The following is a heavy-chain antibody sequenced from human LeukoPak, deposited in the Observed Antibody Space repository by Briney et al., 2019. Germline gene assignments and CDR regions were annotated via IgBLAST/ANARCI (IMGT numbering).Heavy chain of an antibody. CDR3: ARRMAVAGYCSSTSCPRTYWGFDP. J-gene: IGHJ5*02. CDR1: GYTFTSYD. D-gene: IGHD2-2*01. CDR2: MNPNSGNT. Sequence: ASVKVSCEASGYTFTSYDINWVRQATGQGLEWMGWMNPNSGNTGYAQKFQGRVTMTRNTSISTAYMELSSLRSEDTAVYYCARRMAVAGYCSSTSCPRTYWGFDPWGQGTLVTVSS. V-gene: IGHV1-8*01.